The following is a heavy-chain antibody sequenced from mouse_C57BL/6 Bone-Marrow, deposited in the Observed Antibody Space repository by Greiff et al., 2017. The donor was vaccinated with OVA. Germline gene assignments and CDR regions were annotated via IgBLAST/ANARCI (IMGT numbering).Heavy chain of an antibody. CDR2: IDPSDSYT. CDR3: ARKTGTLAWFAY. Sequence: VQLQQSGAELVMPGASVKLSCKASGFTFTSYWMHWVKQRPGQGLEWIGEIDPSDSYTNYNQKFKGKSTLTVDKSSSTAYMQLSSLTSEDSAVYYCARKTGTLAWFAYWGQGTLVTVSA. CDR1: GFTFTSYW. J-gene: IGHJ3*01. D-gene: IGHD4-1*01. V-gene: IGHV1-69*01.